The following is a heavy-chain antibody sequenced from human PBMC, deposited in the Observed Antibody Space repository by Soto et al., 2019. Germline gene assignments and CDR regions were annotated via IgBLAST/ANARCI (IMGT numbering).Heavy chain of an antibody. J-gene: IGHJ4*02. D-gene: IGHD6-13*01. CDR3: AREGGSSWYQFDY. CDR1: GGSISSGNFY. CDR2: IDYSGST. Sequence: TLSLTCTVSGGSISSGNFYWSWIRQHPGKGLEWIGYIDYSGSTYYNPSLRSRVTISVDTSKNQFSLKLSSVTAADTAVYYCAREGGSSWYQFDYWGQGTLVTVSS. V-gene: IGHV4-31*03.